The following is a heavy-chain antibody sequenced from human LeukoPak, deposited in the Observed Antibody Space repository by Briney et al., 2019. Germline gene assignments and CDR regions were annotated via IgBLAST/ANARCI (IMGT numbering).Heavy chain of an antibody. CDR1: GFTFDDYA. Sequence: PGRSLRLSCAASGFTFDDYAMHWVRQAPGKGLEWFSGISWNSGSIGYADSVKGRFTISRDNAKNSLYLQMNSLRAEDTALYYCAKDIAAAGKSGFDYWGQGTLVTVSS. J-gene: IGHJ4*02. D-gene: IGHD6-13*01. CDR2: ISWNSGSI. V-gene: IGHV3-9*01. CDR3: AKDIAAAGKSGFDY.